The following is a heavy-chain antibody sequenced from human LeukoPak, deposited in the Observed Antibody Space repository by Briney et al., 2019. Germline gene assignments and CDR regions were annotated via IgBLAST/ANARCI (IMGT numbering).Heavy chain of an antibody. CDR2: MYYSGST. J-gene: IGHJ4*02. CDR1: GGSISSRSYF. V-gene: IGHV4-39*01. Sequence: SETLSLTCTVFGGSISSRSYFWGWIRQPPGKGLEGIESMYYSGSTYYNPYVKSRVTIYVDTSKNQFSLKLNSVTAADTAVYYCARQSSPELELRRAHFDYWGQGTLVTVSS. CDR3: ARQSSPELELRRAHFDY. D-gene: IGHD1-7*01.